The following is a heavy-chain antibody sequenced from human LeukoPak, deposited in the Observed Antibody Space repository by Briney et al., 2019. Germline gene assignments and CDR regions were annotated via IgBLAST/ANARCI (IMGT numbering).Heavy chain of an antibody. Sequence: SVKVCCKASGGTFSSYAISWVRQAPGQGLEWMGRIIPILGIANYAQKFQGRVTITADKSTSTAYMELSSLRSEDTAVYYCARGREYQLLGDYWGQGTLVTVSS. D-gene: IGHD2-2*01. V-gene: IGHV1-69*04. J-gene: IGHJ4*02. CDR3: ARGREYQLLGDY. CDR1: GGTFSSYA. CDR2: IIPILGIA.